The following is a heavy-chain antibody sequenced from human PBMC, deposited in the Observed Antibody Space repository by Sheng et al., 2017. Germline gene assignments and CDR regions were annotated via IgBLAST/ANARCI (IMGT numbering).Heavy chain of an antibody. V-gene: IGHV4-34*01. CDR2: INHSGST. D-gene: IGHD3-22*01. CDR1: GGSFSGYY. J-gene: IGHJ4*02. CDR3: ARGGLLYYDSRKNDY. Sequence: QVQLQQWGAGLLKPSETLSLTCAVYGGSFSGYYWSWIRQPPGKGLEWIGEINHSGSTNYNPSLKSRVTISVDTSKNQFSLKLSSVTAADTAVYYCARGGLLYYDSRKNDYWGQGTLVTVSS.